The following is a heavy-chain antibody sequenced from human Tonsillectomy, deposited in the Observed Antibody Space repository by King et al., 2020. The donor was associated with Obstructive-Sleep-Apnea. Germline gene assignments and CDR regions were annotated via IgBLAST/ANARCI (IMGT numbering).Heavy chain of an antibody. CDR2: SNPNSGGT. CDR1: GYTFTGYD. J-gene: IGHJ6*02. Sequence: VQLVQSGAEVKKTGASVKVSCKASGYTFTGYDMHWVRQAPGQGLEWMGWSNPNSGGTNSAQNFQGRVTMTRDTSISTAYMERSRLRSDDTAVYYCASSRRFGDYYYYGMDVWGQGTTVTVSS. V-gene: IGHV1-2*02. CDR3: ASSRRFGDYYYYGMDV. D-gene: IGHD3-16*01.